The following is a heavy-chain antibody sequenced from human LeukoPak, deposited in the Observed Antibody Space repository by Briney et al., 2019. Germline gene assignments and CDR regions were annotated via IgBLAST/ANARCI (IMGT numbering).Heavy chain of an antibody. CDR3: ARVTEIFVVVVAAANLDY. CDR1: GGSISSYY. D-gene: IGHD2-15*01. V-gene: IGHV4-59*01. Sequence: PSETLSLTCTVSGGSISSYYWSWIRQSPGKGLEWIGYIYYTGSTKYNPSLKSRVTVSVDTSKNQFSLELSSVTAADTAVYYCARVTEIFVVVVAAANLDYWGQGTLVTVSS. CDR2: IYYTGST. J-gene: IGHJ4*02.